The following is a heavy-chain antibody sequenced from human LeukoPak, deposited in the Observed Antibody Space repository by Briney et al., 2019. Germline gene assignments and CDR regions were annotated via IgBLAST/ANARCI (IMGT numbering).Heavy chain of an antibody. J-gene: IGHJ4*02. V-gene: IGHV4-39*01. CDR2: IYHSGST. CDR3: ARYYGGYSAIDY. CDR1: GGSISSDDYY. Sequence: SETLPLTCTVSGGSISSDDYYWGWIRQPPGKGLEWIGSIYHSGSTYYNPSLRGRVTISVDTSKNQFSLKLPSVTAADTAVYYCARYYGGYSAIDYWGQGTLVTVSS. D-gene: IGHD3-3*01.